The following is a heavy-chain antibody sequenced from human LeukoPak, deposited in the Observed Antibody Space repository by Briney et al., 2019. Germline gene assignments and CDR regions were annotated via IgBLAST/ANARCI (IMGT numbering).Heavy chain of an antibody. CDR1: GFTFSSYG. V-gene: IGHV3-23*01. CDR3: AKDIYYDSSGRGAFDY. Sequence: GGSLRLSCAASGFTFSSYGMSWVRQAPGKGLEWVSAISGSGGSTYYADSVKGRFTISRDNSKNTLYLQMNSLRAEDTAVYYCAKDIYYDSSGRGAFDYWGQGTLVTVSS. D-gene: IGHD3-22*01. CDR2: ISGSGGST. J-gene: IGHJ4*02.